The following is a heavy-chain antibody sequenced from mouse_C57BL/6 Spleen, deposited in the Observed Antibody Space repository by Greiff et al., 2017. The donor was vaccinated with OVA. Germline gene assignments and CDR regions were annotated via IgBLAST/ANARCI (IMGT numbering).Heavy chain of an antibody. D-gene: IGHD2-4*01. CDR1: GYTFTDYE. CDR3: TRGGDYDRFAY. J-gene: IGHJ3*01. CDR2: IDPETGGT. V-gene: IGHV1-15*01. Sequence: VKLVESGAELVRPGASVTLSCKASGYTFTDYEMHWVKQTPVHGLEWIGAIDPETGGTAYNQKFKGKAILTADKSSSTAYMELRSLTSEDSAGYYCTRGGDYDRFAYWGQGTLVTVSA.